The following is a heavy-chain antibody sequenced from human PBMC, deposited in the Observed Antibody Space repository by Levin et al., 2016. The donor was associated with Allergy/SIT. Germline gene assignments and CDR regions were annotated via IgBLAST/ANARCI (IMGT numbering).Heavy chain of an antibody. CDR3: ATKTLTVPTAKGAFNI. CDR2: IYYSGST. J-gene: IGHJ3*02. V-gene: IGHV4-39*01. D-gene: IGHD1-1*01. Sequence: WIRQPPGKGLEWIGTIYYSGSTFYNPSLKSRVTVSVDTSKNQLSLKLISVTAADTAFYYCATKTLTVPTAKGAFNIWGQGTMVTVSS.